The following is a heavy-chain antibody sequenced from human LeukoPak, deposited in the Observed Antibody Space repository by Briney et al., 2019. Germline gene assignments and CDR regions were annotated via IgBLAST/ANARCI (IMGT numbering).Heavy chain of an antibody. J-gene: IGHJ4*02. CDR2: IIPIFGTA. CDR1: GYTFTSYD. Sequence: SVKVSCKASGYTFTSYDINWVRQATGQGLEWMGGIIPIFGTANYAQKFQGRVTITADESTSTAYMELSSLRSEDTAVYYCAREPSDYYGSGSYYFDYWGQGTLVTVFS. D-gene: IGHD3-10*01. V-gene: IGHV1-69*13. CDR3: AREPSDYYGSGSYYFDY.